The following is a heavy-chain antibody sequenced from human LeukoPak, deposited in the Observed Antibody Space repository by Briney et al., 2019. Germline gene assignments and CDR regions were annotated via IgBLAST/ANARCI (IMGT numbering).Heavy chain of an antibody. CDR3: ARNRQWLGRRPLDY. CDR2: IYYSGST. J-gene: IGHJ4*02. Sequence: MTSETLSLTCTVSGGSISSYYWSWIRQPPGKGLEWIGYIYYSGSTNYNPSLKSRVTISVDTSKNQFSLKLSSVTAADTAVYYCARNRQWLGRRPLDYWGQGTLVTVSS. CDR1: GGSISSYY. D-gene: IGHD6-19*01. V-gene: IGHV4-59*12.